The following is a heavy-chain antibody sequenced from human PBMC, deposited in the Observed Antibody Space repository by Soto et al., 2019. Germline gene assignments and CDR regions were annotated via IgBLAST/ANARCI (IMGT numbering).Heavy chain of an antibody. D-gene: IGHD2-8*01. CDR2: INHSGST. CDR1: GGSFSGYY. J-gene: IGHJ4*02. Sequence: PSETLSLTCAVYGGSFSGYYWSWIRQPPGKGLEWIGEINHSGSTNYNPSLKSRVTISVDTSKNQFSLKLSSVTAADTAVYYCARDGLGYWTYGVCSHKYYFDFWGQGTLVTVSS. CDR3: ARDGLGYWTYGVCSHKYYFDF. V-gene: IGHV4-34*01.